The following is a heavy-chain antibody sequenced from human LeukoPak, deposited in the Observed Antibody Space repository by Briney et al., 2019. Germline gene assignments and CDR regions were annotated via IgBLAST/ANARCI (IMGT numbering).Heavy chain of an antibody. V-gene: IGHV4-39*01. J-gene: IGHJ4*02. CDR2: IYYSGST. D-gene: IGHD3-10*01. CDR3: ARVRWFGELFADY. Sequence: SSETLSLTCTVSGGSISSSSYYWGWIRQPPGKGLEWIGSIYYSGSTYYNPSLKSRVTISVDTSKNQFSLKLSSVTAADTAVYYCARVRWFGELFADYWGQGTLVTVSS. CDR1: GGSISSSSYY.